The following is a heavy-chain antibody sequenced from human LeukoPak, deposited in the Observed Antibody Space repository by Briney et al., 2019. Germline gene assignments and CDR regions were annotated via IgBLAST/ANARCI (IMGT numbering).Heavy chain of an antibody. CDR2: INPNSGGT. V-gene: IGHV1-2*02. Sequence: ASVKVSCKASGYTFTGYYMHWVRQAPGQGLEWMGWINPNSGGTNYAQKFQGRVTMTRDTSISTAYMELSRLRSDDTAVYYCSRGDSGYEPMTNWGQGTLVTVSS. CDR1: GYTFTGYY. D-gene: IGHD5-12*01. CDR3: SRGDSGYEPMTN. J-gene: IGHJ4*02.